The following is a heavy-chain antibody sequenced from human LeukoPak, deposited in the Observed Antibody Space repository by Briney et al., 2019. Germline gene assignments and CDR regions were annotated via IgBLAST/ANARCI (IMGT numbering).Heavy chain of an antibody. Sequence: SETLSLTCTVSGGSFSSYYWSWIRQPAGKGLEWIGRIYTSGITNYNTNYNPSLSSSVTMSVDTSKNQFSVKLNSATAADTAVYFCARAIWYGSGTTAFDYWGPGTLVTVSS. V-gene: IGHV4-4*07. CDR2: IYTSGITNYNT. CDR3: ARAIWYGSGTTAFDY. J-gene: IGHJ4*02. CDR1: GGSFSSYY. D-gene: IGHD3-10*01.